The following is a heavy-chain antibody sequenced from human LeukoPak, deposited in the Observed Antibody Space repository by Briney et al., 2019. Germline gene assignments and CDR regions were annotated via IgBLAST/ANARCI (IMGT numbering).Heavy chain of an antibody. Sequence: SETLSLTCTVSGGSISSYYWSWIRQPAGKGLEWIGRIYTSGSTYYNPSLKSRVTISVDTSKNQFSLKLSSVTAADTAVYYCARAEGGVVPAAKPYYFDYWGQGTLVTVSS. V-gene: IGHV4-4*07. CDR1: GGSISSYY. CDR2: IYTSGST. D-gene: IGHD2-2*01. J-gene: IGHJ4*02. CDR3: ARAEGGVVPAAKPYYFDY.